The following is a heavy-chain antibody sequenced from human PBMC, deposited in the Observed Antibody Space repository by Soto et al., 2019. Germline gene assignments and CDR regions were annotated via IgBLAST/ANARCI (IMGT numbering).Heavy chain of an antibody. J-gene: IGHJ6*02. Sequence: SVKVSCKASGGTFSSYAVSWVRQAPGQGLEWMGGIIPIFGTANYAQKFQGRVTITADESTSTAYMELSSLRSEDTAVYYCASFPGYCSSTSCYGMDVWGQGTTVTSP. CDR1: GGTFSSYA. D-gene: IGHD2-2*01. CDR3: ASFPGYCSSTSCYGMDV. CDR2: IIPIFGTA. V-gene: IGHV1-69*13.